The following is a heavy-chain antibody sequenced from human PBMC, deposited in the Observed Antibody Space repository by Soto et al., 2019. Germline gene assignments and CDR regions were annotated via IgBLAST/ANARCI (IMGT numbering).Heavy chain of an antibody. J-gene: IGHJ5*02. CDR2: INSDGSST. CDR3: ARDRITMVRGPKKPNWFDP. Sequence: EVQLVESGGGLVQPGGSLRLSCAASGFTFSSYWMHWVRQAPGKGLVWVSRINSDGSSTSYADSVKGRFTISRDNAKNTLYLQMNSLRAEDTAVYYCARDRITMVRGPKKPNWFDPWGQGTLVTVSS. V-gene: IGHV3-74*01. D-gene: IGHD3-10*01. CDR1: GFTFSSYW.